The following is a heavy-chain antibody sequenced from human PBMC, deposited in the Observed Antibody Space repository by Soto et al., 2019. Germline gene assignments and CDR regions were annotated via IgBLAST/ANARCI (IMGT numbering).Heavy chain of an antibody. J-gene: IGHJ5*02. CDR2: INPNSGGT. CDR3: AREGGNSSNWYWGWFDP. D-gene: IGHD6-13*01. CDR1: GYTFTGYY. V-gene: IGHV1-2*02. Sequence: ASVKVSCKASGYTFTGYYMHWVRQAPGQGLEWMGWINPNSGGTNYAQKFQGRVTMTRDTSISTAYMELSRLRSDDTAVYYCAREGGNSSNWYWGWFDPWGQGTLVTVSS.